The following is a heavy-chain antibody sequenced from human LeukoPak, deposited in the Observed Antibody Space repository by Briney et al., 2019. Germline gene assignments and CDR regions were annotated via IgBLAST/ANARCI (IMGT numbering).Heavy chain of an antibody. CDR1: GFTFSSYE. V-gene: IGHV3-48*03. CDR2: ISSSGSTI. D-gene: IGHD7-27*01. J-gene: IGHJ3*02. CDR3: ARATNWGWVGAFDI. Sequence: GGSLRRSCAASGFTFSSYEMNWVRQAPVKGLEWVSYISSSGSTIYYADSVKGRFTISRDNAKNSLYLQMNSLRAEDTAVYYCARATNWGWVGAFDIWGQGTMVTVSS.